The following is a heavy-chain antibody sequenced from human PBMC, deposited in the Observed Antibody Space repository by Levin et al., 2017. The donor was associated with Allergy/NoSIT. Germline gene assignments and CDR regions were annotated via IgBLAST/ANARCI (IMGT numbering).Heavy chain of an antibody. J-gene: IGHJ4*02. CDR3: AGAQYGDYVLDY. V-gene: IGHV4-59*01. CDR1: GGSISSYY. CDR2: IYYSGST. Sequence: MTSETLSLTCTVSGGSISSYYWSWIRQPPGKGLEWIGYIYYSGSTNYNPSLKSRVTISVDTSKNQFSLKLSSVTAADTAVYYCAGAQYGDYVLDYWGQGTLVTVSS. D-gene: IGHD4-17*01.